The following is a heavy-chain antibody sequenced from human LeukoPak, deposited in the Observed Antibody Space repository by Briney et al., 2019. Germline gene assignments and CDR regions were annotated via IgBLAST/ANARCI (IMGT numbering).Heavy chain of an antibody. CDR3: ASGFSSSHYFDY. V-gene: IGHV3-21*03. Sequence: GGSLRLSCAASGFTFSTYDMNWVRQAPGKGLEWVSGITGISGYIYYTESVKGRVTISTDEATNSLFMKLNSLREEETAVYCCASGFSSSHYFDYWGQGTQVTVSS. CDR2: ITGISGYI. J-gene: IGHJ4*02. D-gene: IGHD6-6*01. CDR1: GFTFSTYD.